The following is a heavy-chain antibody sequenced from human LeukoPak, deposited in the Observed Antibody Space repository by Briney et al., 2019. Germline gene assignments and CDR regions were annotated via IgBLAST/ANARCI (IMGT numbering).Heavy chain of an antibody. CDR2: INPNSGGT. J-gene: IGHJ4*02. V-gene: IGHV1-2*04. Sequence: VASVKVSCKASGYTFTGYYMHWVRQAPGQVLEWMGWINPNSGGTNYAQKFQGWVTMTRDTSISTAYMELSRLRSDDTAVYYCARDVGDTAMVIWGQGTLVTVSS. CDR1: GYTFTGYY. D-gene: IGHD5-18*01. CDR3: ARDVGDTAMVI.